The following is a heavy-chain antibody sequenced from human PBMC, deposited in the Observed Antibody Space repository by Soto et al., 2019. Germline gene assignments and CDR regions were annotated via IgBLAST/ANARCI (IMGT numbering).Heavy chain of an antibody. D-gene: IGHD4-4*01. CDR1: GFPFSRYV. V-gene: IGHV3-23*01. Sequence: GGSLRLSCAASGFPFSRYVMSWVRQAPGKGLEWVSGISGGGSNTFYADSVKGRFTISRDNSKNTLLLQMNSLGAEDTAVYYCAKDSNKYSSSLRGRYFDYWGQGIGVTVYS. CDR2: ISGGGSNT. J-gene: IGHJ4*02. CDR3: AKDSNKYSSSLRGRYFDY.